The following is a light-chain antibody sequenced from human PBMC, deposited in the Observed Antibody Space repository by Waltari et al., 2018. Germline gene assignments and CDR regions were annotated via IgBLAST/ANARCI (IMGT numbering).Light chain of an antibody. CDR2: KMN. J-gene: IGLJ2*01. V-gene: IGLV8-61*01. CDR1: SGSISSTSY. Sequence: QTVVTQEPSLSVSPGGTVTLTCALSSGSISSTSYFSWYRQTPAQVPRTLYVKMNSRSAGVPDRFSGSCRGNKAALTITGAQADDESDYYCLMYMGSGIWVFGGGTKVTVL. CDR3: LMYMGSGIWV.